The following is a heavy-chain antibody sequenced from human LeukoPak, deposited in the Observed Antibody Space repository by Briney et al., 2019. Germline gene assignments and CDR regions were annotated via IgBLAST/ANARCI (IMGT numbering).Heavy chain of an antibody. D-gene: IGHD3-10*01. Sequence: GSSMKVSCKASGGTFSSYAISWVRQAPGQGLEWMGGIIPIFGTANYAQKFQGRVTITADKSTSTAYMELSSLRSEDTAVYYCARDMVRGVINRFDYWGQGTLVTVSS. V-gene: IGHV1-69*06. J-gene: IGHJ4*02. CDR1: GGTFSSYA. CDR2: IIPIFGTA. CDR3: ARDMVRGVINRFDY.